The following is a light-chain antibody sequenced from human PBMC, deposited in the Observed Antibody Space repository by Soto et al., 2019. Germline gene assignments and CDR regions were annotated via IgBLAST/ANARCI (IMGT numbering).Light chain of an antibody. CDR3: CSYASSSTSYYV. CDR2: EVS. J-gene: IGLJ1*01. V-gene: IGLV2-23*02. CDR1: NSDVVSYNL. Sequence: QSVLTQPASVSGSPGQSIPISCTGTNSDVVSYNLVSWYQQHPGKAPKLMIYEVSKRPSGVSNRFSGSKSGNTASLTISGLQAEDEADYYCCSYASSSTSYYVSGTGTKVTVL.